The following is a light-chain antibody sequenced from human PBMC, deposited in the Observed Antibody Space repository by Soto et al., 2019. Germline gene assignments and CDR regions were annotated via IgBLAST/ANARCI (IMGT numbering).Light chain of an antibody. CDR2: EVN. Sequence: QSALTQPASVSGSPGQSITISCTGTSSDIGGYNYVSWYQQHPGKAPKPMIYEVNNRPSGISNRFSGSKSGNTASLTISGLQAEDEANYFCTSYSSDITLVLFGGGTQLTVL. CDR3: TSYSSDITLVL. J-gene: IGLJ2*01. V-gene: IGLV2-14*01. CDR1: SSDIGGYNY.